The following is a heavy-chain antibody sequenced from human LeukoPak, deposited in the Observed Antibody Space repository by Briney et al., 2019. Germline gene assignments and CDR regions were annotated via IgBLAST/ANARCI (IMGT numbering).Heavy chain of an antibody. V-gene: IGHV3-21*01. CDR3: ARGIAARPLPPWFDP. Sequence: GGSLRLSCAASGFTFSGYSMNWVRQAPGKGLEWVSSISSSSSYIYYANSVKGRFTISRDNAKNSLYLQMNSLRAEDTAVYYCARGIAARPLPPWFDPWGQGTLVTVSS. CDR1: GFTFSGYS. CDR2: ISSSSSYI. J-gene: IGHJ5*02. D-gene: IGHD6-6*01.